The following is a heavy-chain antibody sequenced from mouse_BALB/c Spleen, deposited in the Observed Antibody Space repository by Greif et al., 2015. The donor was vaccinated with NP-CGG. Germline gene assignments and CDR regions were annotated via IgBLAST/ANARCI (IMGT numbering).Heavy chain of an antibody. CDR2: ISDGGSYT. V-gene: IGHV5-4*02. CDR1: GFTFSDYY. D-gene: IGHD1-1*01. Sequence: EVTLMESGGGLVKPGGSLKLSCAASGFTFSDYYMYWVRRTPEKRLEWVATISDGGSYTYYPDSVKGRFTISRDNAKNNLYLRMSSLKSEDTAMYYCASGSSFDYWGQGTTLTVSS. J-gene: IGHJ2*01. CDR3: ASGSSFDY.